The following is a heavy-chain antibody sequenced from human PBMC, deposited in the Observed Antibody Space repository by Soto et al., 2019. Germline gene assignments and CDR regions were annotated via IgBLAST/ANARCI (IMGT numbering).Heavy chain of an antibody. V-gene: IGHV4-61*01. CDR2: IYYSGST. D-gene: IGHD3-3*01. J-gene: IGHJ3*02. Sequence: SLTCTVSGGSVSSGSYYWSWIRQPPGKGLEWIGYIYYSGSTNYNPSLKSRVTISVDTSKNQFSLKLSSVTAADTAVYYCARVGVTIFGVVIQEDAFDIWGQGTMVTVSS. CDR3: ARVGVTIFGVVIQEDAFDI. CDR1: GGSVSSGSYY.